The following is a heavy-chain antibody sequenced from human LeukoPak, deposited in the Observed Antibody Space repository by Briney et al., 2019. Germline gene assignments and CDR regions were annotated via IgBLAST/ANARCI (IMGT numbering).Heavy chain of an antibody. V-gene: IGHV4-34*01. Sequence: PSETLSLTCAVYGGSFSGYYWSWIRQPPGKGLEWIGEINHSGSTNYNPSLKRRVTISVDTSKTQLSLKLSSVTAADTAVYYCARGRYSSSWYGVIGYYYYYMDVWGKGTTVTVSS. CDR1: GGSFSGYY. CDR2: INHSGST. CDR3: ARGRYSSSWYGVIGYYYYYMDV. D-gene: IGHD6-13*01. J-gene: IGHJ6*03.